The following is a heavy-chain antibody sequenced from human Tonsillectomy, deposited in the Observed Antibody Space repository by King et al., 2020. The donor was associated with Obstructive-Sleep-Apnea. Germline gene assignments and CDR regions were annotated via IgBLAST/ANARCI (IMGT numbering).Heavy chain of an antibody. CDR1: GGSISSSSYY. D-gene: IGHD2-21*02. CDR3: ARGLVVVTAGVFDI. CDR2: IYYSGDT. V-gene: IGHV4-39*07. Sequence: QLQESGPGLVKPSETLSLTCTVSGGSISSSSYYRGWIRQPPGKGLEWIGSIYYSGDTYYNPSLKSRVTISADTSKNQLSLKLTSVTAADTAVYYCARGLVVVTAGVFDIWGQGTMVTVSS. J-gene: IGHJ3*02.